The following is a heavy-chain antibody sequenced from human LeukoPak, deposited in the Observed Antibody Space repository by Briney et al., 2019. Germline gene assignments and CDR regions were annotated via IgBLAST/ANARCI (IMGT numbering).Heavy chain of an antibody. V-gene: IGHV3-23*01. CDR2: ISGNGGNT. Sequence: GGSLRLSCAASGFTFSSYAMSWVRQAPGKGLEWVSAISGNGGNTYYADSVKGRFTISRDNSKNTLYLQMNSLRAEDTAVYYCAKDTSYDILTGYSDYWGQGTLVTVSS. D-gene: IGHD3-9*01. CDR3: AKDTSYDILTGYSDY. J-gene: IGHJ4*02. CDR1: GFTFSSYA.